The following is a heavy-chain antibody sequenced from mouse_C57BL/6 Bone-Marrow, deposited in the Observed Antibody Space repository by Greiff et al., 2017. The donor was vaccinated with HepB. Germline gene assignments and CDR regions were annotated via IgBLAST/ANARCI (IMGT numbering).Heavy chain of an antibody. CDR3: ARRRLGGPFTFFGY. CDR2: ISSGSSTI. V-gene: IGHV5-17*01. D-gene: IGHD4-1*01. J-gene: IGHJ2*01. CDR1: GFTFSDYG. Sequence: DVKLVESGGGLVKPGGSLKLSCAASGFTFSDYGMHWVRQAPEKGLEWVAYISSGSSTIYYADTVKGRFTISRDNAKNTLFLQMTSLRSGDTAMFYCARRRLGGPFTFFGYWGQGTTLTVSS.